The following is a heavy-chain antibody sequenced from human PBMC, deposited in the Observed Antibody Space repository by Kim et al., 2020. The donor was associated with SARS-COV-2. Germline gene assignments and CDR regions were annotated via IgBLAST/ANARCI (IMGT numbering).Heavy chain of an antibody. D-gene: IGHD6-6*01. CDR2: INHSGST. CDR3: ARRPSFIAARPFDY. CDR1: GGSFSGYY. J-gene: IGHJ4*02. Sequence: SETLSLTCAVYGGSFSGYYWSWIRQPPGKGLEWIGEINHSGSTNYNPSLKSRVTISVDTSKNQFSLKLSSVTAADTAVYYCARRPSFIAARPFDYWGQGALVTVSS. V-gene: IGHV4-34*01.